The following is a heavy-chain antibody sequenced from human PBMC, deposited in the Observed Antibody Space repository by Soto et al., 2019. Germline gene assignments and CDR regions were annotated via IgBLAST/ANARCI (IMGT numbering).Heavy chain of an antibody. Sequence: PSETLSLTCAVHGGAFRGYSWSWIRQPPGKGLEWLGEINDSGSTNYNPSLKSRITISLDTSKKGISLRLSSVTHADTAVYYCARERGRYCSGESCYPFGPWGQGALVT. J-gene: IGHJ5*02. CDR1: GGAFRGYS. CDR3: ARERGRYCSGESCYPFGP. CDR2: INDSGST. D-gene: IGHD2-15*01. V-gene: IGHV4-34*01.